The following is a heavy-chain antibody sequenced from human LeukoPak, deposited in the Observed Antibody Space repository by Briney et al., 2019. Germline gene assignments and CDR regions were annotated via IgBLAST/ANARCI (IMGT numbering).Heavy chain of an antibody. V-gene: IGHV4-59*01. CDR3: ASSTSLYWYFDL. CDR2: LYYGGST. CDR1: GGSIRSYS. D-gene: IGHD2-2*01. Sequence: SETLSLTCTVSGGSIRSYSWSWIRQPPGKGLEWIGHLYYGGSTNYNPSLKTRVTMSVDTSKNQFSLKLSSVTAADTAVYYCASSTSLYWYFDLWGRGTLVTVSS. J-gene: IGHJ2*01.